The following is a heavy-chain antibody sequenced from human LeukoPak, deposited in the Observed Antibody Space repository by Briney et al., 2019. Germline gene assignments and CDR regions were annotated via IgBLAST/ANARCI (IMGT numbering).Heavy chain of an antibody. CDR3: AKAGYSSGRDALDV. CDR2: TSYDGSNK. Sequence: KPGGSLRLSCVASGLSFNSYGMHWVRQAPGKGLEWVAVTSYDGSNKYYADSVKGRFTIFRDNSKNTVYLQMNSLREEDTAVYYCAKAGYSSGRDALDVWGQGTMVTVSS. D-gene: IGHD6-19*01. CDR1: GLSFNSYG. J-gene: IGHJ3*01. V-gene: IGHV3-30*18.